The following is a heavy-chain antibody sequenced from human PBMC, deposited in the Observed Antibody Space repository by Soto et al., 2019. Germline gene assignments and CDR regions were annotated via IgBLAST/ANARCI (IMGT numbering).Heavy chain of an antibody. J-gene: IGHJ4*02. D-gene: IGHD4-17*01. CDR2: IIPSYDRT. V-gene: IGHV1-69*06. CDR3: ARDPTNDYGDDTFDY. Sequence: QVLLLQSGSVVKKPGSSVKVSCKASGDAFQSYAIHWVRQAPGQGLEYMGRIIPSYDRTKYAQKFQGRLTVTADMYTSTVYMELSSLRSEDTAVYYCARDPTNDYGDDTFDYWGQGTKVIVSS. CDR1: GDAFQSYA.